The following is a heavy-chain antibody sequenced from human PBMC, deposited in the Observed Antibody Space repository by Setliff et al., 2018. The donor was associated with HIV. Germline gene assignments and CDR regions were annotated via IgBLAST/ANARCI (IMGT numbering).Heavy chain of an antibody. V-gene: IGHV4-39*01. CDR2: IHYSGST. CDR3: ARHRDPPGSSWIFYYYYMDL. D-gene: IGHD6-13*01. Sequence: SETLSLTCTVSGGSISSGGYYYSWIRQHPVKGLEYIGHIHYSGSTSYNPSLSSRLTISVDTSKNQVSLRLSSATAADTGIYYCARHRDPPGSSWIFYYYYMDLWGGGTTVTVSS. J-gene: IGHJ6*03. CDR1: GGSISSGGYY.